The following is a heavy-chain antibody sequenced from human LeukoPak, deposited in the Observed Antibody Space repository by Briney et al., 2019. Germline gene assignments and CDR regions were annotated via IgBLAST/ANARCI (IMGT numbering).Heavy chain of an antibody. CDR2: INHSGST. D-gene: IGHD3-10*01. J-gene: IGHJ4*02. Sequence: PSETLSLTCTVSGGSISSYYWSWIRQPPGKGLEWIGEINHSGSTNYNPSLKSRVTISVDTSKNQFSLKLSSVTAADTAVYYCARGFYYYGSGSYNTQNFDYWGQGTLVTVSS. CDR3: ARGFYYYGSGSYNTQNFDY. CDR1: GGSISSYY. V-gene: IGHV4-34*01.